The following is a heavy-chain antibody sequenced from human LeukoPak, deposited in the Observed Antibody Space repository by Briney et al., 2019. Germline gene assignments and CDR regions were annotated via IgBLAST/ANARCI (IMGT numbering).Heavy chain of an antibody. CDR3: ARGRVNFDP. CDR2: ISTSGSTI. J-gene: IGHJ5*02. Sequence: GGSLRLSCAASGFTFSNYEMNWVRQAPGKGLEWVSYISTSGSTIYYAHSVKGRFTISRDNAKNSLYLQMNSLRAEDTAVYYCARGRVNFDPWGQGTLVTVSS. CDR1: GFTFSNYE. V-gene: IGHV3-48*03. D-gene: IGHD3-10*01.